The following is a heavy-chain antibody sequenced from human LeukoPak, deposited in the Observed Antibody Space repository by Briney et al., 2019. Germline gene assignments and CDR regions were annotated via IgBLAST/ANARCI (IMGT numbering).Heavy chain of an antibody. J-gene: IGHJ6*02. CDR3: AKDSCSSTSCYAFYYGMDV. D-gene: IGHD2-2*01. Sequence: GGSLRLSCAASGFTFSIYGMHWVRQAPGKGLEWVAVIWYDGSNKYYADSVKGRFTITRDNSKNTLYLQMNSLRAEDTAVYYCAKDSCSSTSCYAFYYGMDVWGQGTTVTVSS. CDR1: GFTFSIYG. V-gene: IGHV3-30*02. CDR2: IWYDGSNK.